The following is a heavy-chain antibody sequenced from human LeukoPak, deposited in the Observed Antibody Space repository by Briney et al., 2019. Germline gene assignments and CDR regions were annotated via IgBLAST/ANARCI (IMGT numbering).Heavy chain of an antibody. CDR2: IYYSGST. V-gene: IGHV4-59*01. Sequence: PSETLSLTCTVSGGSISSYYWSRIRQPPGKGLEWIGYIYYSGSTNYNPSLKSRVTISVDTSKNQFSLKLSSVTAADTAVYYCARAYYETLFDYWGQGTLVTVSS. CDR3: ARAYYETLFDY. CDR1: GGSISSYY. J-gene: IGHJ4*02. D-gene: IGHD3-22*01.